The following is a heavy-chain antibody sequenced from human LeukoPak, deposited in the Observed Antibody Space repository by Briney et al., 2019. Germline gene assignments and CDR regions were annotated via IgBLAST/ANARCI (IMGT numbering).Heavy chain of an antibody. Sequence: SQTLSLTCAISGDSVSSNSAAWNWIRQSPSRGLEWLGRTYYRSKWYNDHAVSVKSRITINPDTSKNQFSLQLNSVTPEDTAVYYCARDPTRGRWLRSGYFDYWGQGTLVTVSS. D-gene: IGHD5-12*01. V-gene: IGHV6-1*01. J-gene: IGHJ4*02. CDR3: ARDPTRGRWLRSGYFDY. CDR2: TYYRSKWYN. CDR1: GDSVSSNSAA.